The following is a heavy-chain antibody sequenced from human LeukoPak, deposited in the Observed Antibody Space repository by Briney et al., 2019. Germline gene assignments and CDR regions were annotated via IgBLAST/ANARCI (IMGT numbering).Heavy chain of an antibody. Sequence: GGSLRLSCTVSGFTVSSNSMSWVRQAPGKGLEWVSFIYSDNTHYSDSVKGRFTISRDNSKNTLYLQMNSLRAEDTAVYYCVRRAGAYSHPYDHWGQGTLVTVSS. J-gene: IGHJ4*02. D-gene: IGHD4/OR15-4a*01. CDR2: IYSDNT. CDR3: VRRAGAYSHPYDH. V-gene: IGHV3-53*01. CDR1: GFTVSSNS.